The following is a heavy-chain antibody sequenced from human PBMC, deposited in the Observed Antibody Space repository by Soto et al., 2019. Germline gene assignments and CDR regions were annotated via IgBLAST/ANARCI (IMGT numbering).Heavy chain of an antibody. CDR2: ISYDGSNK. CDR3: AKDWSSPWYPTNIHY. Sequence: PGGSLRLSCAASGFTFSSYAMHWVRQAPGKGLEWVAVISYDGSNKYYADSVKGRFTISRDNSKNTLYLQMNSLRAEDTAIYYCAKDWSSPWYPTNIHYSGQATLVTVSS. D-gene: IGHD6-19*01. J-gene: IGHJ4*02. CDR1: GFTFSSYA. V-gene: IGHV3-30-3*01.